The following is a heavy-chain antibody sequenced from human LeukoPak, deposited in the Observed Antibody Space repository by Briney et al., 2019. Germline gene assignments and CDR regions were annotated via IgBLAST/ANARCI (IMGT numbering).Heavy chain of an antibody. CDR2: INPNSGGT. CDR3: ARDCGGDCYPTHYYFDY. Sequence: ASVKVSCKASGYTFTDYYMHWVRQAPGNGLEWMGWINPNSGGTNYAQKFQGRVTLTRDTSLTTAYMDLNSLTSDDTAVYYCARDCGGDCYPTHYYFDYWGQGTLVAVSS. V-gene: IGHV1-2*02. J-gene: IGHJ4*02. CDR1: GYTFTDYY. D-gene: IGHD2-21*02.